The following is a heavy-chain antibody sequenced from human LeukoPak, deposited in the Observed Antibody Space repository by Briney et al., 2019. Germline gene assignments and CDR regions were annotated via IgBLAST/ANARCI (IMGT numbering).Heavy chain of an antibody. CDR3: ARDGVATTYYYYYMDV. CDR2: INPNSGGT. J-gene: IGHJ6*03. Sequence: ASVKVSCKASGYTFTGYYMHWVRQAPGQGLEWMGWINPNSGGTNYAQKFQGRVTMTRDTSISTTCMELSRLRSDDTAVYYCARDGVATTYYYYYMDVWGKGTTVTVSS. D-gene: IGHD5-12*01. V-gene: IGHV1-2*02. CDR1: GYTFTGYY.